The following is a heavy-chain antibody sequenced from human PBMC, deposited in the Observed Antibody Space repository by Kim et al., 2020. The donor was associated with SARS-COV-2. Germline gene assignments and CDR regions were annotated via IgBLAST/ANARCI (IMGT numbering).Heavy chain of an antibody. J-gene: IGHJ4*02. CDR2: ISYDGSNK. CDR1: GFTFSSYG. D-gene: IGHD3-22*01. Sequence: GGSLRLSCAASGFTFSSYGMHWVRQAPGKGLEWVAVISYDGSNKYYADSVKGRFTISRDNSKNTLYLQMNSLRAEDTAVYYCAKAATKHYYDSSRYSRAVDYWGQGTLVTVSS. V-gene: IGHV3-30*18. CDR3: AKAATKHYYDSSRYSRAVDY.